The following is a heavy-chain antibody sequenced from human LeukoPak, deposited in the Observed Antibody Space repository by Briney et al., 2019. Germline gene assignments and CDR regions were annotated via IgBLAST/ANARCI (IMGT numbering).Heavy chain of an antibody. Sequence: GGSLRLSCAASGFTFSSYAMSWVRQAPGKGLEWVSAISGSGGSTYYADPVKGRFTISRDNSKNTLYLQMNSLRAEGTAVYYCATSMGGCSSTSCYKVGYFQHWGQGTLVTVSS. CDR2: ISGSGGST. CDR3: ATSMGGCSSTSCYKVGYFQH. V-gene: IGHV3-23*01. D-gene: IGHD2-2*02. CDR1: GFTFSSYA. J-gene: IGHJ1*01.